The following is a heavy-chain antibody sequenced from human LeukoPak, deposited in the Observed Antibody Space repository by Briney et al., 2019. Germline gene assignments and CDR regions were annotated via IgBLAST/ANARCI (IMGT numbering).Heavy chain of an antibody. Sequence: SETLSLTCTVSGDSISSYYWSRIRQPPGKGLEWIGYIYTSGGTNYIPSLKGRVTISIDTSKNQFSLKLSSVTAADSAVYYCARLTRLSTSPDRYYLDYWGQGTLVTVSS. CDR3: ARLTRLSTSPDRYYLDY. V-gene: IGHV4-4*09. J-gene: IGHJ4*02. CDR2: IYTSGGT. CDR1: GDSISSYY. D-gene: IGHD6-6*01.